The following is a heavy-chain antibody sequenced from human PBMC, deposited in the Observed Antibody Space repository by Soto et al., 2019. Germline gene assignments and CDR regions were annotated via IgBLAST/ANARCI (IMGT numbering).Heavy chain of an antibody. CDR2: IYWDDDK. CDR3: AHSPFYGDKLDY. D-gene: IGHD4-17*01. J-gene: IGHJ4*02. CDR1: GFSLTTSGVG. Sequence: QITLKESGPTLVKPTQALTLTRTFSGFSLTTSGVGVAWMCQPQGQTLEWLAIIYWDDDKLYNPSLRNRLAITKDTSKNRVVLTMTNMDRVDTATYFCAHSPFYGDKLDYWGQGTLVTVS. V-gene: IGHV2-5*02.